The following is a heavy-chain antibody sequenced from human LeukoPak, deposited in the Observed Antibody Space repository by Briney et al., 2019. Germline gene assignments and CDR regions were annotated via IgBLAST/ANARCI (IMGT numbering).Heavy chain of an antibody. CDR2: VSTSGGST. CDR3: AKQAYDSPRTDFDY. D-gene: IGHD3-22*01. V-gene: IGHV3-23*01. CDR1: GFTFSSYG. J-gene: IGHJ4*02. Sequence: QAGGSLRLSCAASGFTFSSYGMGWVRQAPGKGLEWVSGVSTSGGSTYYADSVKGRFTISRDNSKNTLHLQMNSLRAEDTAIYYCAKQAYDSPRTDFDYWGQGTLVTVSS.